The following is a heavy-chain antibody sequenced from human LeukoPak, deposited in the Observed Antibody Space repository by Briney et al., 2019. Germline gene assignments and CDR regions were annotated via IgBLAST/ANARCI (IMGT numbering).Heavy chain of an antibody. Sequence: ASVKVSCKASGYTFTSYDINWVRQATGQGLEWMGWINPNSGGTNYAQKFQGRVTMTRDTSISTAYMELSRLRSDDTAVYYCATFPREYSYGYVMGWFDPWGQGTLVTVSS. CDR3: ATFPREYSYGYVMGWFDP. CDR1: GYTFTSYD. CDR2: INPNSGGT. V-gene: IGHV1-2*02. D-gene: IGHD5-18*01. J-gene: IGHJ5*02.